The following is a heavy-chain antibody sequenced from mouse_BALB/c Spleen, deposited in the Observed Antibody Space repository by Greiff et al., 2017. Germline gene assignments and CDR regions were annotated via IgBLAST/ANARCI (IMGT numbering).Heavy chain of an antibody. CDR2: IYPGNSDT. J-gene: IGHJ2*01. Sequence: VHVKQSGTVLARPGASVKMSCKASGYSFTSYWMHWVKQRPGQGLEWIGAIYPGNSDTSYNQKFKGKAKLTAVTSASTAYMELSSLTNEDSAVYYCTDDYYGSSYGYFDYWGQGTTLTVSS. V-gene: IGHV1-5*01. CDR1: GYSFTSYW. D-gene: IGHD1-1*01. CDR3: TDDYYGSSYGYFDY.